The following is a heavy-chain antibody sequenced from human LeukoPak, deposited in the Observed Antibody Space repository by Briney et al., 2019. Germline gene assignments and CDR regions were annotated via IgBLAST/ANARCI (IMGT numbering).Heavy chain of an antibody. D-gene: IGHD1-26*01. V-gene: IGHV4-34*01. J-gene: IGHJ4*02. CDR1: GGSFSGYY. CDR2: INHSGST. Sequence: SETLSLTCAVYGGSFSGYYWSWIRQPPGKGLEWIGEINHSGSTNYNPSSKSRVTISVDTSKNQFSLKLSSVTAADTAVYYCARYSGSQGSFFDYWGQGTLVTVSS. CDR3: ARYSGSQGSFFDY.